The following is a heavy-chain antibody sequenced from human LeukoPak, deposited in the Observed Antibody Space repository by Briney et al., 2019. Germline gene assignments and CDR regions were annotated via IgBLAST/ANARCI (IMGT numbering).Heavy chain of an antibody. V-gene: IGHV4-61*01. CDR1: GGSVSSGSY. J-gene: IGHJ4*02. CDR2: IYYSGST. Sequence: PSETLSLTCTVSGGSVSSGSYWSWIRQPPGKGLEWIGYIYYSGSTNYNPSLQSRVTISVDTSKSQFSLKLSSVTVADTAVYYCARATYDSSVHFDYWGQGTLVTVSS. D-gene: IGHD3-22*01. CDR3: ARATYDSSVHFDY.